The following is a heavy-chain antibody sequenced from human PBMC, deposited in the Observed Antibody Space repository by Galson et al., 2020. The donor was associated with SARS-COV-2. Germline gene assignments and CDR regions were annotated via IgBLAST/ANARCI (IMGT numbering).Heavy chain of an antibody. CDR2: ISNGDFDS. CDR3: ARDRWYSIDY. CDR1: GFTFSRYS. D-gene: IGHD4-4*01. Sequence: GGSLRLSCAASGFTFSRYSMNWVRQAPGKGLEWVSYISNGDFDSHYAVSVKGRFTISRDNAKNSLYLQMNSLRVEDTAIYYCARDRWYSIDYWGQGTLVTVSS. V-gene: IGHV3-21*05. J-gene: IGHJ4*02.